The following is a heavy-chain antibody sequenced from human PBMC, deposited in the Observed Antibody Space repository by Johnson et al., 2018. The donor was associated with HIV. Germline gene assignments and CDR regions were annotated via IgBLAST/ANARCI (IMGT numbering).Heavy chain of an antibody. CDR2: IWYDGSNK. V-gene: IGHV3-33*08. Sequence: QVQLVESGGGVVQPGRSLRLFCAVSGFTFTSYTMHWVRQAPGRGLEWVAVIWYDGSNKYYVDSVKGRFTISRDNSKNTLYLQMNSLRADDTAVYYCARGGTYCGGDCAHTEAFEIWGQGTMITVSS. D-gene: IGHD2-21*01. CDR1: GFTFTSYT. J-gene: IGHJ3*02. CDR3: ARGGTYCGGDCAHTEAFEI.